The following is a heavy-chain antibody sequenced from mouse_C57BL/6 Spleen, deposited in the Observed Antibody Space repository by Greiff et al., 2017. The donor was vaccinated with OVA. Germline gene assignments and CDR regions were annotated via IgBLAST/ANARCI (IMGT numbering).Heavy chain of an antibody. CDR2: INPSNGGT. D-gene: IGHD2-1*01. CDR1: GYTFTSYW. Sequence: QVHVKQPGTELVKPGASVKLSCKASGYTFTSYWMHWVKQRPGQGLEWIGNINPSNGGTNYNEKFKSKATLTVDKSSSTAYMQLSSLTSEDSAVYYCARGNYEAMDYWGQGTSVTVAS. J-gene: IGHJ4*01. V-gene: IGHV1-53*01. CDR3: ARGNYEAMDY.